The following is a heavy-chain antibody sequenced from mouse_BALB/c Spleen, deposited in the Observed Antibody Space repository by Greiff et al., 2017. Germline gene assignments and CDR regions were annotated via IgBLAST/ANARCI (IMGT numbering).Heavy chain of an antibody. V-gene: IGHV1S81*02. CDR1: GYTFTSYY. Sequence: QVHVKQSGAELVKPGASVKLSCKASGYTFTSYYMYWVKQRPGQGLEWIGEINPSNGGTNFNEKFKSKATLTVDKSSSTAYMQLSSLTSEDSAVYYCTRSYDYDGFAYWGQGTLVTVSA. CDR3: TRSYDYDGFAY. CDR2: INPSNGGT. J-gene: IGHJ3*01. D-gene: IGHD2-4*01.